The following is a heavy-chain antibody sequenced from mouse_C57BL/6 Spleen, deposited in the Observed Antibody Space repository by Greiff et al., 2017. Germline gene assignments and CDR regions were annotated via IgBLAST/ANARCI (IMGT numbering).Heavy chain of an antibody. J-gene: IGHJ4*01. Sequence: QVQLQQSGAELVRPGASVKMSCKASGYTFTSYNIHWVKQTPRQGLEWIGAIYPGNGDASYNRKFKGKATLTVDKSSSTAYMQLSSLTSEDSAVYFCARRYGNVYAMDYWGQGTSVTVSS. CDR3: ARRYGNVYAMDY. D-gene: IGHD2-1*01. V-gene: IGHV1-12*01. CDR1: GYTFTSYN. CDR2: IYPGNGDA.